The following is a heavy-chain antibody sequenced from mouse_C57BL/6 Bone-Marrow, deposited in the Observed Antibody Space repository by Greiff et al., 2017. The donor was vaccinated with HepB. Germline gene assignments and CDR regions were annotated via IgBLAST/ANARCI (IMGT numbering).Heavy chain of an antibody. V-gene: IGHV3-6*01. J-gene: IGHJ2*01. CDR3: ARLTGNY. CDR1: GYSITSGYY. Sequence: EVKLQESGPGFVKPSQSLSLTCSVTGYSITSGYYWNWIRQFPGNKLEWMGYISYDGSNNYNPSLKNRISITRDTSKNQFFLKLNSVTTEDTATYYCARLTGNYWGQGTTLTVSS. D-gene: IGHD4-1*01. CDR2: ISYDGSN.